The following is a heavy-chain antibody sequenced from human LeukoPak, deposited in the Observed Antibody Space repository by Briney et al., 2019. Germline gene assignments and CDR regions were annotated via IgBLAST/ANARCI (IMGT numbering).Heavy chain of an antibody. CDR2: ISGSGGST. Sequence: GGSLRLSCAASGFTFSRYAMSWVRQAPGKGLEWGSAISGSGGSTYYADSVKGRFTISRDNSKNTLYLQMNSLRAEDTAVYYCAKDADYYGSGKHFDYWGQGTLVTVSS. D-gene: IGHD3-10*01. CDR3: AKDADYYGSGKHFDY. J-gene: IGHJ4*02. V-gene: IGHV3-23*01. CDR1: GFTFSRYA.